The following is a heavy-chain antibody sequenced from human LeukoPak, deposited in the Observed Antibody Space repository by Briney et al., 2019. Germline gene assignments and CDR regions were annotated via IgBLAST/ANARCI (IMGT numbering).Heavy chain of an antibody. Sequence: GGSLRLSCAASGFTFSGYAMSWVRQAPGKGLEWVSAISGSGGSTYYADSVKGRFTISRDNAKKSLYLQMNRLRAEDTAVYYCARDIDSSGLDASHMWGQGTMVTVSS. CDR2: ISGSGGST. CDR3: ARDIDSSGLDASHM. V-gene: IGHV3-23*01. D-gene: IGHD3-22*01. CDR1: GFTFSGYA. J-gene: IGHJ3*02.